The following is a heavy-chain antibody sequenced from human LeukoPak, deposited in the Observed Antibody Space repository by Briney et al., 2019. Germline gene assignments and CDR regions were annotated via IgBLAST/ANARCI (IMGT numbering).Heavy chain of an antibody. CDR2: INPSSGGT. CDR1: GYTFTSYY. J-gene: IGHJ3*02. Sequence: ASVKVSCMASGYTFTSYYMHWVRQAPGQGLEWMGIINPSSGGTSYAQKSQGRVTMTRDTSTSTVYMELSSLRSEDTAVYYCARPRTTVVTRDAFDIWGQGTMVTVSS. D-gene: IGHD4-23*01. CDR3: ARPRTTVVTRDAFDI. V-gene: IGHV1-46*01.